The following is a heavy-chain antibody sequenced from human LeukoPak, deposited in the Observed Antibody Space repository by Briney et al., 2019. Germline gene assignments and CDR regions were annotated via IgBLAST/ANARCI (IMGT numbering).Heavy chain of an antibody. CDR3: VKISTVTANFDH. CDR1: GFTFSTYA. V-gene: IGHV3-23*01. Sequence: GGSLRLSCTASGFTFSTYAMSWVRQAPGKGLEWVSSISNTGGSTYYADSVKGLFTISRDNSKNTLYLQMNSLRAEDTAVYHSVKISTVTANFDHWGQGTLVAVSS. J-gene: IGHJ4*02. CDR2: ISNTGGST. D-gene: IGHD4-17*01.